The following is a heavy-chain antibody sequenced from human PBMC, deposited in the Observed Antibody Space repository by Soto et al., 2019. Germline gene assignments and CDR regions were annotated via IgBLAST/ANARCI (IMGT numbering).Heavy chain of an antibody. CDR1: GGSISSSSYY. CDR3: ARQEGYSYGYANSYYFDY. CDR2: IYYSGST. V-gene: IGHV4-39*01. D-gene: IGHD5-18*01. J-gene: IGHJ4*02. Sequence: QLQLQESGPGLVKPSETLSLTCTVSGGSISSSSYYWGWIRQPPGKGLEWIGSIYYSGSTYYNPSLKSRVTISVDTSKNQFSLKLSSVTAADTAVYYCARQEGYSYGYANSYYFDYWGQGTLVTVSS.